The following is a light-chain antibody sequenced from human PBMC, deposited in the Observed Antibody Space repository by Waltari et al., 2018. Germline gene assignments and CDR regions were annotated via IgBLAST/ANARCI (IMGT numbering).Light chain of an antibody. J-gene: IGLJ1*01. CDR1: SSNIGSNT. V-gene: IGLV1-44*01. CDR3: AVWDGSLNAYV. CDR2: SNN. Sequence: QSVLTQPPSVSGTPGQRVTISCSESSSNIGSNTVNWYQQLPGTAPKLTIYSNNQRPSGVPDRISGSRSGTSASLAVSGLQSEDEADYYCAVWDGSLNAYVFGAGTKVTVL.